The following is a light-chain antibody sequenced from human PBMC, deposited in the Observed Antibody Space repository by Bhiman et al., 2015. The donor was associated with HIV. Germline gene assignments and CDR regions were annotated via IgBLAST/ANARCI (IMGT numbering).Light chain of an antibody. Sequence: QSALTQPASVSGSPGQSITISCTGISSDVGGYNYVSWYQQYPGKAPKLMIYDVTNRPSGVSDRFSGSKSGNTASLTISGLQAADEADYYCSSYTSRNTLVFGGGTKLTVL. CDR2: DVT. CDR3: SSYTSRNTLV. J-gene: IGLJ3*02. V-gene: IGLV2-14*03. CDR1: SSDVGGYNY.